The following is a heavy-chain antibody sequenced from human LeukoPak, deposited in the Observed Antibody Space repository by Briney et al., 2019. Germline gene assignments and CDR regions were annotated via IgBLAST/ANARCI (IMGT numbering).Heavy chain of an antibody. J-gene: IGHJ6*02. Sequence: GGSLQISCKGSGSSFTSYWIGGVRQMPGKGLEWMGIIYPGDSDTRYSPSFQGQVTLSPDKSITTAYLQWSTLKSSGTAIYYCATSALAAAGGYYHYGMDVWGQGTTVTVSS. CDR1: GSSFTSYW. D-gene: IGHD6-13*01. CDR3: ATSALAAAGGYYHYGMDV. CDR2: IYPGDSDT. V-gene: IGHV5-51*01.